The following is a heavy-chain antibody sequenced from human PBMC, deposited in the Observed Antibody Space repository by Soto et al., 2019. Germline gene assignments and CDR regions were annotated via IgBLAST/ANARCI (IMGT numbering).Heavy chain of an antibody. J-gene: IGHJ6*02. V-gene: IGHV3-15*07. Sequence: EVQLVESGGGLVKPGGSLRLSCAASGFTFSNAWMNWVRQAPGKGLEWVGRIKSKTDGGTTDYAAPVKGRFTISRDDSKHTLYLQMNSLKTEDTAVYYCTPDVDTATYGMDVWGQGTTVTVSS. CDR3: TPDVDTATYGMDV. D-gene: IGHD5-18*01. CDR1: GFTFSNAW. CDR2: IKSKTDGGTT.